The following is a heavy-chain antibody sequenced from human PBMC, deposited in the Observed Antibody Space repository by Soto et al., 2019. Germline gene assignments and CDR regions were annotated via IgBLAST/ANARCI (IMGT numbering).Heavy chain of an antibody. CDR2: ISSNGGST. CDR1: GFTFSSYA. CDR3: VKSYYDSSGLYNWFDP. D-gene: IGHD3-22*01. J-gene: IGHJ5*02. V-gene: IGHV3-64D*08. Sequence: GGSLRLSCSASGFTFSSYAMHWVRQAPGKGLEYVSAISSNGGSTYYADSVKGRFTISRDNSKNTLYLQMSSLRAEDTAVYYCVKSYYDSSGLYNWFDPWGQGTLVTAPQ.